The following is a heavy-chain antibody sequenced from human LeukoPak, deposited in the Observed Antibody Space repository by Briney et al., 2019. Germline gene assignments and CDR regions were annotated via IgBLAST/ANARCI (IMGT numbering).Heavy chain of an antibody. J-gene: IGHJ4*02. Sequence: TSETLSLTCAVSGGSISSGGYSWSWIRQPPGKGLEWIGYIYYSGSTNYNPSLKSRVTISVDTSKNQFSLKLSSVTAADTAVYYCARGYRSSGYDYDSPVTFDYWGQGTLVTVSS. CDR2: IYYSGST. V-gene: IGHV4-61*08. D-gene: IGHD5-12*01. CDR1: GGSISSGGYS. CDR3: ARGYRSSGYDYDSPVTFDY.